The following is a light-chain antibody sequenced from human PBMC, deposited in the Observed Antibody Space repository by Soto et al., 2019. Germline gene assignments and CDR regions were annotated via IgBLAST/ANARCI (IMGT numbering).Light chain of an antibody. Sequence: QSALTQPASVSGSPGQSITISCTATTSDVDDYNYVSWYQQYPGKAPKPIIYNVSNRPSGVSNRFSGSKSGDTASLTISGLQAEDEADYYCSSYTSRSSVIFGGGTKVTVL. V-gene: IGLV2-14*01. J-gene: IGLJ2*01. CDR1: TSDVDDYNY. CDR2: NVS. CDR3: SSYTSRSSVI.